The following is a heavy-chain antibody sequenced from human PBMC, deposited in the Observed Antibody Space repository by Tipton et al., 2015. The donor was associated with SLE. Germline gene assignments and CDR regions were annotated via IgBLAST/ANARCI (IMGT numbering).Heavy chain of an antibody. V-gene: IGHV4-59*01. CDR1: GDSIRNYY. CDR2: IYYSGSS. Sequence: TLSLTCSVSGDSIRNYYWTWLRQSPGKGLEWIGYIYYSGSSSYNPSLRSRVTISLDTSENRLSLKLSSVSAADTAVYYCARGFHYDYWSSHYNEKGPRTYYFDSWGQGSLVTVSS. D-gene: IGHD3-3*01. J-gene: IGHJ4*02. CDR3: ARGFHYDYWSSHYNEKGPRTYYFDS.